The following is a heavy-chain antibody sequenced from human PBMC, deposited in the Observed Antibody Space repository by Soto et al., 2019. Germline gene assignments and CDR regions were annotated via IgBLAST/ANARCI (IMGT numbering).Heavy chain of an antibody. Sequence: SETLSLTCGVSGGSISPINWWSWVRQPPGGGLEFFGYIFYTGSSHFNPSLKSRLSMSIDTSQNQFSLRLTSVTAADTAVYYCGRYNLLWFDPWGQGTLVTVSS. CDR3: GRYNLLWFDP. CDR2: IFYTGSS. J-gene: IGHJ5*02. CDR1: GGSISPINW. V-gene: IGHV4-30-4*01. D-gene: IGHD1-1*01.